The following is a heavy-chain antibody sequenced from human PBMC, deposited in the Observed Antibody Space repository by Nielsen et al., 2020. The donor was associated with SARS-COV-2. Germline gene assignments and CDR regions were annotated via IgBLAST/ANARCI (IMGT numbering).Heavy chain of an antibody. V-gene: IGHV1-2*06. D-gene: IGHD1-7*01. J-gene: IGHJ3*02. CDR2: INPNNGGT. Sequence: ASVKVSCKASGYTFTGYYVHWVRQAPGQGLEWMGRINPNNGGTNYPLKFQGRVTMTGDTSTSTVYMELSRLRSDDTAVYYCARVARITGTTANDVFDIWGQGTMVTVSA. CDR3: ARVARITGTTANDVFDI. CDR1: GYTFTGYY.